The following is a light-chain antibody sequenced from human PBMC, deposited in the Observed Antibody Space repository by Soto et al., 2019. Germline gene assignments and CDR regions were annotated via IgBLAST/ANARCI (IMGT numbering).Light chain of an antibody. J-gene: IGLJ3*02. V-gene: IGLV2-23*01. CDR2: EGA. CDR1: SSHIGGKNF. CDR3: CSYAGTGNWV. Sequence: QSALTNLPSGPGSPGKSSTLPCPGPSSHIGGKNFISWNLQHPGKAHKLMIFEGAKRPSGVSNRFSGPKSGNTASLTISGLHAEDDADYYCCSYAGTGNWVFGGGTKLTVL.